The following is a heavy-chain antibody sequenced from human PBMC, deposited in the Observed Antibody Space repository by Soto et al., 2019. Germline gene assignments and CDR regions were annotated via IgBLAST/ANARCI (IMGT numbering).Heavy chain of an antibody. CDR1: GITFSTYA. Sequence: QVQLVQSGAEVKKPGASVKVSCKASGITFSTYAIHWVRQAPGQGLEWMGWINAGNGNTRYSQKFQGRVTLTRDTSASTTYMDLSILRSEDTAIYYCARASSSYVTWGQGTLVTVSS. D-gene: IGHD5-12*01. CDR3: ARASSSYVT. V-gene: IGHV1-3*01. J-gene: IGHJ4*02. CDR2: INAGNGNT.